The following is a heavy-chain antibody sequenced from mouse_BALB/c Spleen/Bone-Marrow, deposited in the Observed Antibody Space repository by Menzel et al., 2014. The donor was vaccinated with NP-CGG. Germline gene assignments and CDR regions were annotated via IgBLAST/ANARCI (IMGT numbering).Heavy chain of an antibody. D-gene: IGHD4-1*01. CDR1: GFTFSGFG. CDR3: TRGGNWEDFDY. CDR2: IISGSSTI. V-gene: IGHV5-17*02. J-gene: IGHJ2*01. Sequence: DVMLVETGGGLVQPGGSRKLSCAASGFTFSGFGMHWVRQAPEKGLEWVAYIISGSSTIFYADTVKGRFTISRDNPKNTLFLQMTSLRSEDTAMYYCTRGGNWEDFDYWGQGTTLTVSS.